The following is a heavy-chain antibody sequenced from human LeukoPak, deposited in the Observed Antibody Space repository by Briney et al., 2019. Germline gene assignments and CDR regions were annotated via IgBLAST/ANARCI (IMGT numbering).Heavy chain of an antibody. CDR3: ARELEYCSSTSCYTGHYYYYMDV. CDR2: INPSGGST. J-gene: IGHJ6*03. Sequence: ASVKVSCKASGYTFTSYYMHWVRQAPGQGLEWMGIINPSGGSTSYAQKFQGRVTMTRDTSTSTAYMELSSLRSEDTAVYYCARELEYCSSTSCYTGHYYYYMDVWGKGTTVTVSS. CDR1: GYTFTSYY. D-gene: IGHD2-2*02. V-gene: IGHV1-46*01.